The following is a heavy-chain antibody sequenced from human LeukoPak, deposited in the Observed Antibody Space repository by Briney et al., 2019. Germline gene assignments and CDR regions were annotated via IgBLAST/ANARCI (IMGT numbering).Heavy chain of an antibody. V-gene: IGHV4-59*01. CDR3: ARASSSSPIYYYYYMDV. D-gene: IGHD6-6*01. Sequence: PSETLSLTCTVSGGSISSYYWSWIRQPPGKGLEWIGYIYYSGSTNYNPSLKSRVTISVDTSKNQFSLKLSSVTAADTAVYYCARASSSSPIYYYYYMDVWGKGTTVTVSS. CDR2: IYYSGST. CDR1: GGSISSYY. J-gene: IGHJ6*03.